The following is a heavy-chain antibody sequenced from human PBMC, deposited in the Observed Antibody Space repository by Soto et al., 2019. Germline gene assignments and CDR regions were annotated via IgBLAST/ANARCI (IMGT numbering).Heavy chain of an antibody. CDR1: GGSISSYY. CDR3: ARLPYGSGSYYNQDYYYYMDV. D-gene: IGHD3-10*01. V-gene: IGHV4-59*08. J-gene: IGHJ6*03. CDR2: IYYSGST. Sequence: SETLSLTCTVSGGSISSYYWSWIRQPPGKGLEWIGYIYYSGSTNYNPSLKSRVTISVDTSKNQFSLKLSSVTAADTAVYYCARLPYGSGSYYNQDYYYYMDVWGKGTTVTVSS.